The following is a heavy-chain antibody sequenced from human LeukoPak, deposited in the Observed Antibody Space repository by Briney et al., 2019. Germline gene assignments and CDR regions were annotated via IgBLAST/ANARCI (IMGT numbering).Heavy chain of an antibody. CDR2: IYYSGST. CDR1: GASISVHC. CDR3: ARTGSTVTMLYPFDH. D-gene: IGHD4-17*01. V-gene: IGHV4-59*11. Sequence: SETLSLTCTVSGASISVHCWSWIRQPPGKGLEWIGYIYYSGSTNYNPSLKSRVSISVDTSKNQFSLKLSSVTAADTAVYYCARTGSTVTMLYPFDHWGQGTLVSVSS. J-gene: IGHJ4*02.